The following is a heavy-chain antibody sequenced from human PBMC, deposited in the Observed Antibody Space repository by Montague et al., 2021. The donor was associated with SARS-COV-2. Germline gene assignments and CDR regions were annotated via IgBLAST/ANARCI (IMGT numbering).Heavy chain of an antibody. D-gene: IGHD6-13*01. J-gene: IGHJ6*03. CDR2: ISYDGSNK. CDR1: LFTFSNYA. Sequence: SLRLSCAASLFTFSNYAMHWVRQAPGKGLEWVALISYDGSNKYYADSVKGRFAISRDNSKNTLYLQMNSLRAEDTAVYYCARVKQQLVVYYYYYMDVWGKGTTVTVSS. V-gene: IGHV3-30*09. CDR3: ARVKQQLVVYYYYYMDV.